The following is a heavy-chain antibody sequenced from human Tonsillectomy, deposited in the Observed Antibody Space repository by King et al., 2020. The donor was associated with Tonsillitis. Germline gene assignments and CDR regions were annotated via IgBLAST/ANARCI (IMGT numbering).Heavy chain of an antibody. D-gene: IGHD2-21*02. CDR3: ARPRHCGGDCYSHYYFDY. Sequence: VQLVESGAEVKKPGEALKISCKGFGYSFTSYWIGWVRQMPGKGLEGIGIIYPGDSVTRYSPAFQGQVTISADKSISTAYLQWSSLKASDTAMYYCARPRHCGGDCYSHYYFDYWGQGTLVTVSS. CDR2: IYPGDSVT. J-gene: IGHJ4*02. CDR1: GYSFTSYW. V-gene: IGHV5-51*01.